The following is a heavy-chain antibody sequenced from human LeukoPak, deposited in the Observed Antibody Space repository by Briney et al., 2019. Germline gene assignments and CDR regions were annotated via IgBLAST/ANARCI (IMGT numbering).Heavy chain of an antibody. D-gene: IGHD5-12*01. CDR2: IYYSGST. J-gene: IGHJ4*02. CDR1: GDSISSSSYY. CDR3: ARAGRRGSSGYVLN. V-gene: IGHV4-39*07. Sequence: SETLSLTCTVSGDSISSSSYYWGFIRQPPGQGLEWIGSIYYSGSTYYNASFKTRVTISLDTSKNQFSLNLTSVTAADTAVYYCARAGRRGSSGYVLNWGQGTLVTVSS.